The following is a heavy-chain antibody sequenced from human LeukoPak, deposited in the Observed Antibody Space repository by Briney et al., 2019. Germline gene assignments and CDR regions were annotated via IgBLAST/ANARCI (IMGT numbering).Heavy chain of an antibody. J-gene: IGHJ4*02. CDR1: GFTFSDYS. CDR3: AKRGYSSDWYIDY. D-gene: IGHD6-19*01. V-gene: IGHV3-21*01. Sequence: GGSLRLSCAASGFTFSDYSMNWVRQAPGKGLQWVSSISSSSSYIYYADSVKGRCTISRDNAKNSLYLQMSSLRADDTAVYYCAKRGYSSDWYIDYWGQGTLVTVSS. CDR2: ISSSSSYI.